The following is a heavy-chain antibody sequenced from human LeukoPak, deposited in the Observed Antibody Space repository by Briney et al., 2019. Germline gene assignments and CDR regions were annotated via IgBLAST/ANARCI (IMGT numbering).Heavy chain of an antibody. CDR3: AREITMVRGLIDY. D-gene: IGHD3-10*01. CDR2: INHSGST. J-gene: IGHJ4*02. Sequence: PSETLSLTCAVYGGSFSGYYWSWIRQPPGKGLEWIGEINHSGSTNYNPSLKSRVTMSVDTSKNQFSLKLSSVTAADTAVYYCAREITMVRGLIDYWGQGTLVTVSS. V-gene: IGHV4-34*01. CDR1: GGSFSGYY.